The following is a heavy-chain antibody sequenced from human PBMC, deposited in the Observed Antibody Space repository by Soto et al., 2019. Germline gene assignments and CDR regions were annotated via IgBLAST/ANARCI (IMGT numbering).Heavy chain of an antibody. CDR1: GFTFSSYG. CDR3: VGYCSSTSCPGVYFDY. V-gene: IGHV3-30*03. J-gene: IGHJ4*02. CDR2: ISYDGSNK. D-gene: IGHD2-2*01. Sequence: PGGSLILSCAASGFTFSSYGMHWVRQAPGKGLEWVAVISYDGSNKYYADSVKGRFTIPRDNSKNTLYLQMNSLRAEDTAVYYCVGYCSSTSCPGVYFDYWGQGTLVTVSS.